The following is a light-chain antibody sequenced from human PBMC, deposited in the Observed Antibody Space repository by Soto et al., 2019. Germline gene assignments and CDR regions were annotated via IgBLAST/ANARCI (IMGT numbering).Light chain of an antibody. CDR3: QQYKDYWT. Sequence: HMTQSPSTLSASVGDRFTITCRASQSISRWLAWYQQKPGKAPKLLIYETSSLEDGVPSRFTGSGSGTEFSLTITSLQPEDFASYSCQQYKDYWTFGQGTKVDIK. V-gene: IGKV1-5*03. CDR2: ETS. J-gene: IGKJ1*01. CDR1: QSISRW.